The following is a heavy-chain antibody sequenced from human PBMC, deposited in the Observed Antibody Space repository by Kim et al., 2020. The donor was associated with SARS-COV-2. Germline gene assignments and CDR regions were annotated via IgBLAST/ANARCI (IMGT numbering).Heavy chain of an antibody. D-gene: IGHD2-2*01. CDR3: AREVSRGYCSSTSCYAGMWLDP. CDR1: GGSISSYY. J-gene: IGHJ5*02. Sequence: SQTLSLTCTVSGGSISSYYWSWIRQPPGKGLEWIGYIYYSGSTNYNPSLKSRVTISVDTSKNQFSLKLSSVTAADTAVYYCAREVSRGYCSSTSCYAGMWLDPWGQGTLVTVSS. CDR2: IYYSGST. V-gene: IGHV4-59*01.